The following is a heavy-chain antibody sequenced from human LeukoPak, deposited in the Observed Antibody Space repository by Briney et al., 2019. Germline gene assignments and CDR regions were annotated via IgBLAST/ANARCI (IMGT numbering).Heavy chain of an antibody. CDR3: ARKDDSSGYYSDY. D-gene: IGHD3-22*01. J-gene: IGHJ4*02. V-gene: IGHV3-21*01. CDR2: ISSSSSYI. CDR1: GFTFSSYS. Sequence: PGGSLRLSCAASGFTFSSYSMNWVRQAPGKGLEWVSSISSSSSYIYYADSVKGRFTISRDNAKSSLYLQMNSLRAEDTAVYYCARKDDSSGYYSDYWGQGTLVTVSS.